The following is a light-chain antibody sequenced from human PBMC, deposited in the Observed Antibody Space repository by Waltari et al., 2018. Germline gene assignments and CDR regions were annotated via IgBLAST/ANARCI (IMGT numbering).Light chain of an antibody. CDR1: QTVFYSSTNKNY. Sequence: DIVMTQSPDSLAVSLGEGATVNCKSSQTVFYSSTNKNYLAWYQQKPGQPPKPLLYWASTRESGVPDRFSGSGSETDFTLTISSLQAEDVAVYYCQQYYSTPPTFGQGTKLEI. V-gene: IGKV4-1*01. CDR2: WAS. CDR3: QQYYSTPPT. J-gene: IGKJ2*01.